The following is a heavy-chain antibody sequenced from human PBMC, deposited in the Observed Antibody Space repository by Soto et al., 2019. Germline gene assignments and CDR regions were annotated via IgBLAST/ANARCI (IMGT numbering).Heavy chain of an antibody. CDR2: ISPNSGGT. Sequence: QVQLVQSGAEVKKPGASVMVSCKASGYSFTAYYIHWVRQAPGQGLEWMGWISPNSGGTNYAQQFRGWVTLTRDTSINPAYMEVSRLRSDDTAVYYCARAPAHMTAVTPFDYWGQGTLLTVSS. CDR3: ARAPAHMTAVTPFDY. J-gene: IGHJ4*02. CDR1: GYSFTAYY. V-gene: IGHV1-2*04. D-gene: IGHD4-17*01.